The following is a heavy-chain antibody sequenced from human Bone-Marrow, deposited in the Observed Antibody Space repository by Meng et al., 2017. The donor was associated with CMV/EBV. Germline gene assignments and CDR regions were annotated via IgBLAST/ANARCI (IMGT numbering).Heavy chain of an antibody. CDR1: GFTFTRHD. CDR2: IRYDGSNK. CDR3: AKDLTGDNAFDV. V-gene: IGHV3-30*02. Sequence: GESLKISCAVSGFTFTRHDMHWVRQAPGKGLEWVSFIRYDGSNKYYADSVKGRFTISRDNSKNTLYLQMNSLRAEDTAVYYCAKDLTGDNAFDVWGQGKMVPVSS. J-gene: IGHJ3*01. D-gene: IGHD1-26*01.